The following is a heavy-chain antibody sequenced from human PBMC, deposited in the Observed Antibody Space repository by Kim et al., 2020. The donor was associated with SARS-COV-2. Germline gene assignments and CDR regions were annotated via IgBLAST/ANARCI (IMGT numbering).Heavy chain of an antibody. D-gene: IGHD6-13*01. CDR1: GYTFINYA. J-gene: IGHJ4*02. Sequence: ASVKVSCKASGYTFINYAMNWVRQAPGQGPEWMGRIYTNTGNPTYAQDFTGRFVLSLDTSVSTAFLEINNLKPDDTAVYFCARDRSPDSSSLLFWGQGTLVTVSS. CDR3: ARDRSPDSSSLLF. CDR2: IYTNTGNP. V-gene: IGHV7-4-1*02.